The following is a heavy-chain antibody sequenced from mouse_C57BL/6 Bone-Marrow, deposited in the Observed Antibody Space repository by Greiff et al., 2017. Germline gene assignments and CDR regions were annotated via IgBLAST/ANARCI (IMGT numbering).Heavy chain of an antibody. CDR1: GYTFTSYG. CDR2: IYPRSGNT. Sequence: VKLVESGAELARPGASVKLSCKASGYTFTSYGISWVKQRTGQGLEWIGEIYPRSGNTYYNEKFKGMATLTADKSSSTAYMELRSLTSEDSAVYFCAKSSYYFDYWGQGTTLTVSS. V-gene: IGHV1-81*01. CDR3: AKSSYYFDY. J-gene: IGHJ2*01.